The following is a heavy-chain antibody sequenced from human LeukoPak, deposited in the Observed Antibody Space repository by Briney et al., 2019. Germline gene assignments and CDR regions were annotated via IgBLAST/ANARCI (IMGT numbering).Heavy chain of an antibody. CDR3: ARPAKGAYYYYYMDV. V-gene: IGHV1-18*01. CDR2: ISTYNGNT. CDR1: DYTLLTYG. D-gene: IGHD2-2*01. Sequence: ASVKVSCKASDYTLLTYGITWVRQAPGRGLEWMGWISTYNGNTHYAQKLQGRVTMTTDTSTRTAYMELRSLTSNDTGIYYCARPAKGAYYYYYMDVWGRGTTVTVSS. J-gene: IGHJ6*03.